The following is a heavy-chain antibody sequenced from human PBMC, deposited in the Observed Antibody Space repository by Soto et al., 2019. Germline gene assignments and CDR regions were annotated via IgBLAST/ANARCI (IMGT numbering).Heavy chain of an antibody. Sequence: GGSLRLSCAASGFTFRSYAMHWVRQAPGKGLEWVAVISYDGSNKYYADSVKGRFTISRDNSKNTLYLQMNSLRAEDTAVYYCAIAVAVPADFDDWGQGTLVTVSS. V-gene: IGHV3-30-3*01. CDR1: GFTFRSYA. J-gene: IGHJ4*02. CDR2: ISYDGSNK. CDR3: AIAVAVPADFDD. D-gene: IGHD6-19*01.